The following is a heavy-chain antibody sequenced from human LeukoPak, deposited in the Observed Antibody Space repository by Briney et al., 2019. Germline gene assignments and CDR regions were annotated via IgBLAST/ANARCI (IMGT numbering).Heavy chain of an antibody. V-gene: IGHV4-61*02. CDR1: GGSISSGSYY. D-gene: IGHD3-22*01. Sequence: SQTLSLTCTVSGGSISSGSYYWSWIRQPAGKGLEWIGRIYTSGSTNYNPSLKSRVTISVDTSKNQFSLKLSSVTAADTAMYYCARWGYYDSSGNRKDAFDIWGQGTMVTVSS. CDR2: IYTSGST. J-gene: IGHJ3*02. CDR3: ARWGYYDSSGNRKDAFDI.